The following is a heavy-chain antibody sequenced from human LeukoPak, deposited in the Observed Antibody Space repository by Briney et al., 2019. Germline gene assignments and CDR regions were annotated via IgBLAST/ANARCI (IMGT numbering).Heavy chain of an antibody. J-gene: IGHJ4*02. V-gene: IGHV1-18*01. Sequence: ASVKVSCKASGYTFTSYGISWVRQAPGQGLEWMGWISAYNGNTNYAQKLQGRVTMTTDTSTSTAYMELRSLRSDDTAVYYCARDRGYYYDSSGYYAHWGQGTLVTVSS. CDR2: ISAYNGNT. CDR1: GYTFTSYG. D-gene: IGHD3-22*01. CDR3: ARDRGYYYDSSGYYAH.